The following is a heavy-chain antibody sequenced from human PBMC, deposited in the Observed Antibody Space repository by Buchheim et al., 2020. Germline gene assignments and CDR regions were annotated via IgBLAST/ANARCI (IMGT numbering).Heavy chain of an antibody. CDR1: GGSITSYS. D-gene: IGHD6-19*01. J-gene: IGHJ4*02. CDR3: SGEERGGWRFDY. CDR2: VYDSGST. V-gene: IGHV4-59*01. Sequence: QVQLQESGPGLVKPSETLSLTCTVSGGSITSYSWSWVRQPPGKGLEWIGYVYDSGSTTYNPSLKRRITMSIDRSKNQFYLNLRSVTAADTAVYYCSGEERGGWRFDYWGQG.